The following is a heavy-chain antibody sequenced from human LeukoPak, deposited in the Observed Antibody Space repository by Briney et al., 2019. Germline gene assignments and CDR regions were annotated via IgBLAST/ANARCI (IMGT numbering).Heavy chain of an antibody. CDR1: GFTFSSYG. CDR2: IWYDGSNK. D-gene: IGHD3-22*01. CDR3: ATVEHYYDGSGYHYLSYFDY. Sequence: QAGGSLRLSCAASGFTFSSYGMHWVRQAPGKGLEWVAVIWYDGSNKYYADSVKGRFTISRDNSKNTLYLQMNSLRVGDTAIYYCATVEHYYDGSGYHYLSYFDYWGQGTLVTVSS. J-gene: IGHJ4*02. V-gene: IGHV3-33*01.